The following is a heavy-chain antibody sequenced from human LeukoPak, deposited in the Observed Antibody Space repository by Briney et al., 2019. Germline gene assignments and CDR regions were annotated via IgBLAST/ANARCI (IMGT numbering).Heavy chain of an antibody. Sequence: GXTLRXSCAASGFTFNTYGMSWVRQAPGKGLEWVSGISGSGGATYYADSVKGRFTVSRDDPHNTLYLEMNSVRAEDTAVYFCXXXGVXXYGSGTYYLMYYFDHWGQGALVTVSS. D-gene: IGHD3-10*01. V-gene: IGHV3-23*01. J-gene: IGHJ4*02. CDR3: XXXGVXXYGSGTYYLMYYFDH. CDR1: GFTFNTYG. CDR2: ISGSGGAT.